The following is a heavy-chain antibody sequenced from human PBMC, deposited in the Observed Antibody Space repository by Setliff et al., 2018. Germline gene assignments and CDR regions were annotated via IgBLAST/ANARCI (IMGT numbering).Heavy chain of an antibody. V-gene: IGHV3-30*03. Sequence: GGSLRLSCAASGFHFSDHAMHWVRQAPGKGLEWVAVISYGRGKEYYGDSVKGRFTISRDNFKNTLYLQMSSLRVEDTAVYYCARDDGILYDSSGYPDYWGQGTLVTVSS. CDR1: GFHFSDHA. J-gene: IGHJ4*02. CDR2: ISYGRGKE. D-gene: IGHD3-22*01. CDR3: ARDDGILYDSSGYPDY.